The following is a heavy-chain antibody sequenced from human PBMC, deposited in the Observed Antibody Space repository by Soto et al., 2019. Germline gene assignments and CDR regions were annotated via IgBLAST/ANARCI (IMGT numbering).Heavy chain of an antibody. CDR2: IYYSGST. J-gene: IGHJ5*02. D-gene: IGHD6-13*01. V-gene: IGHV4-39*01. Sequence: SETLFLTCTVSGGSISSSSYYWGWIRQPPGKGLEWIGSIYYSGSTYYNPSLKSRVTISVDTSKNQFSLKLSSVTAADTAVYYCARPRPLYSSTTTNWFDPWGQGTLVTVSS. CDR3: ARPRPLYSSTTTNWFDP. CDR1: GGSISSSSYY.